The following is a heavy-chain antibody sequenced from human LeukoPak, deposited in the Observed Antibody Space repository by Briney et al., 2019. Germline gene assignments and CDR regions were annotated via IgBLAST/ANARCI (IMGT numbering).Heavy chain of an antibody. CDR2: ISGSGGST. J-gene: IGHJ4*02. D-gene: IGHD6-19*01. V-gene: IGHV3-23*01. CDR1: GFTFSSYA. Sequence: GGSLRLSCAASGFTFSSYAMSWVRQAPGKGLEWVSAISGSGGSTYYADSVKGWFTISRDNSKNTLYLQMNSLRAEDTAVYYCAKALTVAGTFSFGYWGQGTLVTVSS. CDR3: AKALTVAGTFSFGY.